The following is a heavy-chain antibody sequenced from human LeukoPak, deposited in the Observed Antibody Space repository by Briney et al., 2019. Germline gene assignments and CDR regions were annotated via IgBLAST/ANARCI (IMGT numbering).Heavy chain of an antibody. CDR2: INHSGST. CDR1: GGSFSGYY. CDR3: ARGRYCSSTSCYRSWFDP. J-gene: IGHJ5*02. D-gene: IGHD2-2*02. Sequence: SSETPSLTCAVYGGSFSGYYWSWIRQPPGKGLEWIGEINHSGSTNYNPSLKSRVTISVDTSKNQFSLKLSSVTAADTAVYYCARGRYCSSTSCYRSWFDPWGQGTLVTVSS. V-gene: IGHV4-34*01.